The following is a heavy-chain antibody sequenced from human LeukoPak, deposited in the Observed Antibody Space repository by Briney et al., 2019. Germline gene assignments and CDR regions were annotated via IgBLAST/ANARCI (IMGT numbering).Heavy chain of an antibody. CDR3: AIFDPPLGLTRYSETPLPPPRKSAFDI. J-gene: IGHJ3*02. CDR2: ISAYNGKT. CDR1: GYTFTSYG. Sequence: ASVKVSCKASGYTFTSYGISWVGQAPGQGGEGMGWISAYNGKTNYAQKLQGRVTRTKDTATSTAYMELRRLREDDTAGYYSAIFDPPLGLTRYSETPLPPPRKSAFDIWGQGTMVTVSS. D-gene: IGHD3-9*01. V-gene: IGHV1-18*01.